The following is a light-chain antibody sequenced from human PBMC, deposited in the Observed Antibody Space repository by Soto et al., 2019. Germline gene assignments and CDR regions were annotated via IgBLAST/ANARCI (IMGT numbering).Light chain of an antibody. CDR3: QQYGSSPWT. V-gene: IGKV3-20*01. J-gene: IGKJ1*01. Sequence: EIVLTQSPGTLSLSPGERATLSCRASQTVSSYLAWYQQKPGLAPRLLIYGASNRATGIPDRISGSGSGTDFTLTISRLEPEDFAVYYCQQYGSSPWTFGQGTKVDIK. CDR1: QTVSSY. CDR2: GAS.